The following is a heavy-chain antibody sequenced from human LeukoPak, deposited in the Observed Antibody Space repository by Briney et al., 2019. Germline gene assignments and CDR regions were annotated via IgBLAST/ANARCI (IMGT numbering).Heavy chain of an antibody. CDR3: AKKYCSSTSCYLHDAFDI. J-gene: IGHJ3*02. D-gene: IGHD2-2*01. CDR2: ISDSGGTT. V-gene: IGHV3-23*01. CDR1: GFTFSSYD. Sequence: PGGSLRLSCAASGFTFSSYDMNWVRRAPGKGLEWVSRISDSGGTTYYADSVKGRFTISRDNSKNTLYLQMNSLRAEDTAVYSCAKKYCSSTSCYLHDAFDIWGQGTMVTVSS.